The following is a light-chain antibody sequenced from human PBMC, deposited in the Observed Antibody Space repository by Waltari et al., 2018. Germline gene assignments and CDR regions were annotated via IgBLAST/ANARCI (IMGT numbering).Light chain of an antibody. V-gene: IGLV2-8*01. J-gene: IGLJ3*02. CDR1: SSDFGGYNY. Sequence: QSALTQPPSASGSPGQSVTISCTGTSSDFGGYNYVSWYQRHPGKAPKLMIYEVNKRPSGVTDRFSGSKSGNTASLTVSGLQAEDEAEYSCSSYAGSNNWVFGGGTKLTVL. CDR3: SSYAGSNNWV. CDR2: EVN.